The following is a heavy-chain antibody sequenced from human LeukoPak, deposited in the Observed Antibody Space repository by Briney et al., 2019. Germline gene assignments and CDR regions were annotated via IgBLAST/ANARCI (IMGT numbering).Heavy chain of an antibody. CDR1: GFSFRTHS. V-gene: IGHV3-21*01. J-gene: IGHJ6*03. CDR3: ARGHDFWSGYGGNYMDV. Sequence: GGSLRLSCAASGFSFRTHSMKWVRQAPGKGLEWVSSITSFGSDIYYADSVKGRFTISRDDGKNSLYLQMNSLGAEDSAVYYCARGHDFWSGYGGNYMDVWGKGTTVTVSS. D-gene: IGHD3-3*01. CDR2: ITSFGSDI.